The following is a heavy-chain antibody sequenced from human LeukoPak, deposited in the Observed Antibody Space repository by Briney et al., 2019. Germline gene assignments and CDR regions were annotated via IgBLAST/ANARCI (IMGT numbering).Heavy chain of an antibody. Sequence: SETLSLTFTVSGGSISSYYWSWIRQPPGKGLEWIGYIYYSGSTNYNPSLKSRVTISVDTSKNQFSLKLSSVTAADTAVYYCASSSLRGNSYWGQGTLVTVSS. CDR2: IYYSGST. CDR3: ASSSLRGNSY. J-gene: IGHJ4*02. D-gene: IGHD2-2*01. V-gene: IGHV4-59*01. CDR1: GGSISSYY.